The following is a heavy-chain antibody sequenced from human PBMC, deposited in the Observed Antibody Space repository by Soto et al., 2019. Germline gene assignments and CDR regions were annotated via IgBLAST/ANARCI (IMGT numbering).Heavy chain of an antibody. CDR2: ILSDGSNK. CDR1: GFTLSSHA. Sequence: QVQLVESGGGVVQPGRSLRLSCAVSGFTLSSHAMHWVRQAPGKGLEWVALILSDGSNKYYADSVKGRFTTSRDNSKNTMYLQMNSRSGEDTAGYYWARDDEGGSDCDLGYWGQGALVTVSS. CDR3: ARDDEGGSDCDLGY. J-gene: IGHJ4*02. D-gene: IGHD1-26*01. V-gene: IGHV3-30-3*01.